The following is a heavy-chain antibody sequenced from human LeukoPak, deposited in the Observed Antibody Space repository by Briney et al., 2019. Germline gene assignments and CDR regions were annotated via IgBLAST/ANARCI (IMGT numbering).Heavy chain of an antibody. CDR2: IDHSDSFT. J-gene: IGHJ3*02. CDR1: GYSFTTYW. V-gene: IGHV5-10-1*01. D-gene: IGHD3-10*01. Sequence: GESLRISCKGSGYSFTTYWITWVRQMPGKGLEWMGRIDHSDSFTNYSPSFQGHVTISADRSISTVYLQWSSLKASDTAMYYCARRARGRAFDIWGQGTMVAVSS. CDR3: ARRARGRAFDI.